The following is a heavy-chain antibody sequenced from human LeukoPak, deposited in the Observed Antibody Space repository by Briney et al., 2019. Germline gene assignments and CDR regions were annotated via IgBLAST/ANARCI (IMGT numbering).Heavy chain of an antibody. J-gene: IGHJ6*03. D-gene: IGHD6-13*01. CDR2: IKSKTDGGTT. CDR3: TTPYSSSWSRYYYYYYMDV. Sequence: GGSLRLSCAASGFTFNNAWMSWVRQAPGKGLEWVGRIKSKTDGGTTDYAAPVKGRFTISRDDSKNTLYLQMNSLKTEDTAVYYCTTPYSSSWSRYYYYYYMDVWGKGTTVTISS. CDR1: GFTFNNAW. V-gene: IGHV3-15*01.